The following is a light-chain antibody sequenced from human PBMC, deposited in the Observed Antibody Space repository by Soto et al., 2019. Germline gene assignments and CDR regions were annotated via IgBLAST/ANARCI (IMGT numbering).Light chain of an antibody. CDR2: GAS. J-gene: IGKJ1*01. CDR1: QNIGTF. CDR3: QQVYNAPRT. V-gene: IGKV1-39*01. Sequence: DLQMTQSPSSLSASVGDRVTITCRASQNIGTFLNWYQQKSGKAPDLLISGASILLSGVPSRFSGSGSGTSFTLTISDLQPEDFATYHCQQVYNAPRTFGPGTKVEVK.